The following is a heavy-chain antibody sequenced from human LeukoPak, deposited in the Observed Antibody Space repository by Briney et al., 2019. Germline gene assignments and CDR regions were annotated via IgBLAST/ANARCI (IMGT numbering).Heavy chain of an antibody. Sequence: PSETLSLTCAVYGGSFSGYYWSWIRQPPGKGLEWSGNIYYSGSTNYNPSLKSRVTISVDTSKHQFYLKLSSVSAADAAVYYCARERADLLLWFEEPLDYYYYMDVWGKGITVTVSS. V-gene: IGHV4-59*01. CDR3: ARERADLLLWFEEPLDYYYYMDV. J-gene: IGHJ6*03. CDR2: IYYSGST. CDR1: GGSFSGYY. D-gene: IGHD3-10*01.